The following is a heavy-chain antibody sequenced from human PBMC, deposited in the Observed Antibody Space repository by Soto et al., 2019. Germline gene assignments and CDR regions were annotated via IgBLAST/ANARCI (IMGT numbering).Heavy chain of an antibody. J-gene: IGHJ5*02. V-gene: IGHV4-39*01. D-gene: IGHD3-22*01. Sequence: PSETLSLTCTVSGGSISSSSYYWGWIRQPPGKGLEWIGSIYYSGSTYYNPSLKSRVTISVDTSKNQFSLKLSSVTAADTAVYYCARHHYYDSSGYFAYNWFDPWGQGTLVTVSS. CDR3: ARHHYYDSSGYFAYNWFDP. CDR1: GGSISSSSYY. CDR2: IYYSGST.